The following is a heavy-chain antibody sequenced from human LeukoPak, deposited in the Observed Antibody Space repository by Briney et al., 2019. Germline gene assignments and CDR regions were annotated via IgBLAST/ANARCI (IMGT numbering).Heavy chain of an antibody. Sequence: SETLSLTCTVSGGSISSYYWSWIRQPPGKGLEWIGYIYYSGSTNYNPSLRSRVSLSVDTFKKQFSLKLKSVTAADTAVYFCARVLGSSGYAGDWRFDLWGRGTLVTVAS. CDR3: ARVLGSSGYAGDWRFDL. D-gene: IGHD3-22*01. V-gene: IGHV4-59*08. CDR1: GGSISSYY. J-gene: IGHJ2*01. CDR2: IYYSGST.